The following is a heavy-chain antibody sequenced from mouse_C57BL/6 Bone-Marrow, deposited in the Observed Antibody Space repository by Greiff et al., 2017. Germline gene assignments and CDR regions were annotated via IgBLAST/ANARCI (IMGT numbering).Heavy chain of an antibody. Sequence: VKLQQPGAELVRPGTSVKLSCKASGYTFTSYWMHWVKQRPGQGLEWIGVIDPSDSYTNYNQKFKGKATLTVDTSSSTAYMQLSSLTSEDSAVYYCARSPYYYGSRNWYFDVWGTGTTVTVSS. CDR3: ARSPYYYGSRNWYFDV. V-gene: IGHV1-59*01. J-gene: IGHJ1*03. CDR1: GYTFTSYW. D-gene: IGHD1-1*01. CDR2: IDPSDSYT.